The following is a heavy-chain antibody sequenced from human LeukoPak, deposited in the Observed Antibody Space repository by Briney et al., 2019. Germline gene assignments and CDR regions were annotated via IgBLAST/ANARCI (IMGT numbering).Heavy chain of an antibody. Sequence: SVKVSCKASGGTFSSYAVGWVRLTPGQGLEWLGGIIPVFGTTTYAQKFQAKVTMTADKSTNTAYLEISSLTSDDTAVYYCARCSPGDSSNFYAVLQYWGQGTQVTVST. J-gene: IGHJ4*02. CDR3: ARCSPGDSSNFYAVLQY. V-gene: IGHV1-69*06. CDR1: GGTFSSYA. CDR2: IIPVFGTT. D-gene: IGHD3-22*01.